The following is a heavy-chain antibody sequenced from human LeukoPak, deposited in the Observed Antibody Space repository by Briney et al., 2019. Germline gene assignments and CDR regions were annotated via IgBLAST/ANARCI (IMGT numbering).Heavy chain of an antibody. Sequence: PSETLSLTCTVSGGSISSSSYYWGWIRQPPGKGLEWIGYIYYSGSTNYNPSLKSRVTISVDTSKNQFSLKLSSVTPADTAVYYCARRHVEYTSSSDPYYFDYWGQGTLVTVSS. D-gene: IGHD6-6*01. CDR3: ARRHVEYTSSSDPYYFDY. J-gene: IGHJ4*02. CDR2: IYYSGST. CDR1: GGSISSSSYY. V-gene: IGHV4-61*05.